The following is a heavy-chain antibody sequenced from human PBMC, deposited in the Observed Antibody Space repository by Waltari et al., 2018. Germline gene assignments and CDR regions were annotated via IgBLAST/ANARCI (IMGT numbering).Heavy chain of an antibody. J-gene: IGHJ5*02. CDR1: LGSIRSFS. D-gene: IGHD4-4*01. CDR3: ARTAPPYSNAAYGGWSDP. Sequence: QVQLQESGPGLVKPSETLSLTCTVALGSIRSFSWSWIRLPPGKGLEWIGYIYHSGITSYNPSLKSRVTIGVDTSKNQFSLKMRSVTAADTAVYYCARTAPPYSNAAYGGWSDPWGQGTLVTVSS. CDR2: IYHSGIT. V-gene: IGHV4-59*08.